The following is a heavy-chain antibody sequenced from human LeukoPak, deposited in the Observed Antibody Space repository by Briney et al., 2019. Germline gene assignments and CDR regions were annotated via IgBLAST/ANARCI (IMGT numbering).Heavy chain of an antibody. CDR3: ASLGVQLSSRFDP. Sequence: GGSLRLSCAASGFTFSSYAMSWVRQAPGKGLEWVSAISGSGGSTYYADSVKGRFTIPRDNSKNTLYLQMNSLRAEDTAVYYCASLGVQLSSRFDPWGQGTLVTVSS. CDR1: GFTFSSYA. D-gene: IGHD2/OR15-2a*01. CDR2: ISGSGGST. J-gene: IGHJ5*02. V-gene: IGHV3-23*01.